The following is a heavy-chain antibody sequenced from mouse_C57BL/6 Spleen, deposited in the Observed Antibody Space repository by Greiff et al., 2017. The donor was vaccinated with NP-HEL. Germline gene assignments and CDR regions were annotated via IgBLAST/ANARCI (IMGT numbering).Heavy chain of an antibody. D-gene: IGHD1-1*01. CDR3: ARSVYYGPYFDY. Sequence: QVQLQQPGAELVRPGSSVKLSCKASGYTFTSYWMHWVKQRPIQGLEWIGNIDPSDSETHYNQKFKDKATLTVDKSSSTAYMQLSSLTSEDSAVYYCARSVYYGPYFDYWGPGTTLTVSS. V-gene: IGHV1-52*01. CDR1: GYTFTSYW. CDR2: IDPSDSET. J-gene: IGHJ2*01.